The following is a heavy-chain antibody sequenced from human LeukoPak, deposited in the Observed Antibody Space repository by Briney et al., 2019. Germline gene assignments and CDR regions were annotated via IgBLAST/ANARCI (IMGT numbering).Heavy chain of an antibody. V-gene: IGHV4-4*07. J-gene: IGHJ4*02. CDR1: GGCLSSYY. CDR3: AIDGYSIDWADLEYFDY. CDR2: MYTTGST. Sequence: PSETLSLTCTASGGCLSSYYWNWIRQPAGKGLEWIGRMYTTGSTNYNPSLQSRITMSIDKSKNQFSLKLTSVTAADTAVYYCAIDGYSIDWADLEYFDYWGPGTLVTVSS. D-gene: IGHD3-9*01.